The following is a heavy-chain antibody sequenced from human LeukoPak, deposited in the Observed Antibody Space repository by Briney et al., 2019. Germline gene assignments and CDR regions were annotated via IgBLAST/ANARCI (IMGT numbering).Heavy chain of an antibody. CDR2: IIPIFGTA. V-gene: IGHV1-69*05. J-gene: IGHJ4*02. CDR3: ARGDYDSSAHFDY. D-gene: IGHD3-22*01. CDR1: GGTFSSYA. Sequence: SVKVSCKASGGTFSSYAISWVRQAPGQGLEWMGGIIPIFGTANYAQKFQGRVTITTDESTSTAYTELSSLRSEDTAVYYCARGDYDSSAHFDYWGQGTLVTVSS.